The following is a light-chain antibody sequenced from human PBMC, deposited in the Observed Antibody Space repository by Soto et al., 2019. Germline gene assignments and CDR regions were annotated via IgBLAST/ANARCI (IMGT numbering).Light chain of an antibody. J-gene: IGKJ1*01. V-gene: IGKV3-15*01. Sequence: EIVMTQSPATLSVSTGERATLSCRASQSVAGTLAWYQQKPGQAPRLLIYDASTRATGIPARFSGSGSGTEFTVTISSVQSEDFAVYYCQQYTNWHWTFGQGTKVEIK. CDR1: QSVAGT. CDR3: QQYTNWHWT. CDR2: DAS.